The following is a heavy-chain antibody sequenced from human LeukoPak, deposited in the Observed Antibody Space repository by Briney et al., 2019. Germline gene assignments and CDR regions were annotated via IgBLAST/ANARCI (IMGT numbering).Heavy chain of an antibody. D-gene: IGHD4-23*01. CDR1: GGSISSGDYY. Sequence: SETLSLTCTVSGGSISSGDYYWSWIRQPPGKGLGGFGYIYYSGSTYYNPSLKSRVTISVDTSKNQFSLKLSSVTAADTAVYYCAREPTVVTGAFDIWGQGTMVTFSS. V-gene: IGHV4-30-4*08. CDR2: IYYSGST. J-gene: IGHJ3*02. CDR3: AREPTVVTGAFDI.